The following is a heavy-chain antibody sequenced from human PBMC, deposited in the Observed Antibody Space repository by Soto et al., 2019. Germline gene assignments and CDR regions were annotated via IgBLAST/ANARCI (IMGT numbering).Heavy chain of an antibody. Sequence: GASVKVSCKASGYTFTGYYMHWVRQAPGQGLEWMGWINPNSGGTNYAQKFQGWVTMTRDTSISTAYMELSRLRSDDTAVYYCARVGHSKQWLVPYFDYWGQGTLVTVSS. V-gene: IGHV1-2*04. CDR2: INPNSGGT. CDR1: GYTFTGYY. J-gene: IGHJ4*02. D-gene: IGHD6-19*01. CDR3: ARVGHSKQWLVPYFDY.